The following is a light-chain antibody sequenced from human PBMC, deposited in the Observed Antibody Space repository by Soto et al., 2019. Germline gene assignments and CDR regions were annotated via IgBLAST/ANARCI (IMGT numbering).Light chain of an antibody. Sequence: EIQLTQSPAFLSSSVGDRVTITCRASQGISSSYLAWYQQTPGKAPKILIYAASTLQSGVPSRFSGSGSGTDFTLTISSLQPEDFATYYCQQSYSTPRAFGQGTKV. V-gene: IGKV1-39*01. CDR1: QGISSSY. J-gene: IGKJ1*01. CDR3: QQSYSTPRA. CDR2: AAS.